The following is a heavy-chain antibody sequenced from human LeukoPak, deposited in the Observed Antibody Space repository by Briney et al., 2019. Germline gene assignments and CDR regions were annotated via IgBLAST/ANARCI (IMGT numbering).Heavy chain of an antibody. V-gene: IGHV3-74*01. D-gene: IGHD6-19*01. CDR1: GFTFSSYW. Sequence: PGGSLRLSCAASGFTFSSYWMHWVRHAPGKGLVWVSRINSDGSSTSYADSVKGRFTISRDNAKNTLYLQMNSLRAEDTAVYYCARGGGGWNFDYWGQGTLVTVSS. CDR2: INSDGSST. CDR3: ARGGGGWNFDY. J-gene: IGHJ4*02.